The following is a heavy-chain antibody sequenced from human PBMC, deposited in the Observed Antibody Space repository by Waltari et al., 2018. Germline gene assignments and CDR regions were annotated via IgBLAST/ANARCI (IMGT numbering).Heavy chain of an antibody. Sequence: QVQLVQSGSELKKPGASVKVSCKASGYNFTTYAMNWVLQAPGQGLEWMGGINTNTGNPTYAQGFTGRFVFSLDTSITTAFLEISSLKAEDTALYYCAGFGAPWGQGTLVTVSS. CDR1: GYNFTTYA. J-gene: IGHJ5*02. CDR3: AGFGAP. CDR2: INTNTGNP. D-gene: IGHD3-10*01. V-gene: IGHV7-4-1*02.